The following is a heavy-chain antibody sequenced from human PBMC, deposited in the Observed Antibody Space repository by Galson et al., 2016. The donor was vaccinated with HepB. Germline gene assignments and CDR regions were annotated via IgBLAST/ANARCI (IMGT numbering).Heavy chain of an antibody. CDR2: ITHSGDI. CDR1: RASLNNNY. CDR3: AKLDRRPSGHYYFDS. Sequence: SETLSLTCVVYRASLNNNYWSWVRQPPGKGLEWLGEITHSGDINYNPSLKSRVTRSADTSSCQCSLKMTSVTAAGTAMYYCAKLDRRPSGHYYFDSWGQGTLVTVSS. D-gene: IGHD3-22*01. J-gene: IGHJ4*02. V-gene: IGHV4-34*01.